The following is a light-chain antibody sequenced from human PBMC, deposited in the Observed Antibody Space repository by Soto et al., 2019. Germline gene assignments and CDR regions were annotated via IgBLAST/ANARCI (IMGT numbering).Light chain of an antibody. J-gene: IGKJ1*01. CDR2: GTS. Sequence: EIVLTQSPGTLSLSPGERATLSCRASQSVSSSYLAWYQQKPGQAPRLLIYGTSSRDTGIPDRFSGSGSGTDFTLTITRLEPEDFAVYYCHQYGISPPRTFGQGTKVEIK. V-gene: IGKV3-20*01. CDR3: HQYGISPPRT. CDR1: QSVSSSY.